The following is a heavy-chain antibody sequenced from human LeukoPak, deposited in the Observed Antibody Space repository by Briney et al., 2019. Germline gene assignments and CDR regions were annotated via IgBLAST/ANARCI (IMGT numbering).Heavy chain of an antibody. J-gene: IGHJ4*02. CDR2: IYIDGKT. D-gene: IGHD3-9*01. V-gene: IGHV3-66*02. Sequence: GGSLKLSYAASGFTVSTNFMRWVRLAPGKGLDCVPVIYIDGKTFYADSVKGRFTISRDNPRNTLYLQMNSLRPEDTAVYYCAREGRYDILTGYYPLNNWGQGARVTVSS. CDR3: AREGRYDILTGYYPLNN. CDR1: GFTVSTNF.